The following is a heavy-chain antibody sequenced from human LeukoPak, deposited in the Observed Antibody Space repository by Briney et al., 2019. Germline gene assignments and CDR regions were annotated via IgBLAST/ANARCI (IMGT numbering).Heavy chain of an antibody. J-gene: IGHJ4*02. D-gene: IGHD2-15*01. CDR1: GYTFTGYY. Sequence: GASVKVSCKASGYTFTGYYMHWVRQAPGQGLEWMGWINPNSGGTNYAQKFQGRVTMTRDTSISTAYMELSRLRSDDTAVYYCARAGGVGGHCSGGSCYQIDYWGQGTLVTVSS. CDR2: INPNSGGT. CDR3: ARAGGVGGHCSGGSCYQIDY. V-gene: IGHV1-2*02.